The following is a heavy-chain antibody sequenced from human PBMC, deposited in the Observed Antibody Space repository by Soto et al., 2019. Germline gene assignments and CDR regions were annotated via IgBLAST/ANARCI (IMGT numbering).Heavy chain of an antibody. J-gene: IGHJ5*02. CDR3: ARAGSSLILVANWFDP. Sequence: EVQLVESGGGLVQPGGSLRLSCAASGFTFSRYWMSWVRQAPGKGLEWVANIKQDGSEKYYVDSAKGRFTISRDNVENSLDLQMNSLRAEDTAVYYCARAGSSLILVANWFDPWGQGTLVTVSS. D-gene: IGHD3-22*01. V-gene: IGHV3-7*05. CDR1: GFTFSRYW. CDR2: IKQDGSEK.